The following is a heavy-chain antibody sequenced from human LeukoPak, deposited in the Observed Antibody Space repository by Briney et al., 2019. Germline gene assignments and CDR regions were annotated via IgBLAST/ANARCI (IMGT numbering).Heavy chain of an antibody. J-gene: IGHJ4*02. CDR2: INAGNGNT. D-gene: IGHD6-13*01. CDR1: GYTFTSYA. V-gene: IGHV1-3*01. Sequence: ASVKVSCKASGYTFTSYAMHWVRQAPGRRLEWMGWINAGNGNTKYSQKFQGRVTITRDTSASTAYMELSSLRSEDTAVYYCAREYSSSWYEPYFDYWGQGTLVTVPS. CDR3: AREYSSSWYEPYFDY.